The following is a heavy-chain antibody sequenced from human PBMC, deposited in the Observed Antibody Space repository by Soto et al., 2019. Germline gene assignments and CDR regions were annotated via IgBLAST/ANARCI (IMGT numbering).Heavy chain of an antibody. CDR1: GFTFSDDF. CDR2: ISGRGDRI. D-gene: IGHD5-12*01. Sequence: GGSLRLSCAASGFTFSDDFMTWILQAPWKGLEWVSYISGRGDRIYYADSVKGRFTISRDNAKKSLYLQMNSLRAEDTAVYYCASGACSGHDCYYDHWGQGTLVTVSS. CDR3: ASGACSGHDCYYDH. J-gene: IGHJ4*02. V-gene: IGHV3-11*01.